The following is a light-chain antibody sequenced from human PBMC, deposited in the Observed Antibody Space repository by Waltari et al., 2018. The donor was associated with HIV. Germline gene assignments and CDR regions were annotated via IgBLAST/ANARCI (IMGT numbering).Light chain of an antibody. J-gene: IGKJ2*01. CDR2: AAS. V-gene: IGKV1-39*01. CDR1: QSISSY. Sequence: DIQMTQSPSSLFASVGYRVTITCRASQSISSYLNWYQQKPGKAPKLLIYAASSLQSGVPSRFSGSGSGTDFTLTISSLQPEDFATYYCQQSYSTPPMYTFGQGTKLEIK. CDR3: QQSYSTPPMYT.